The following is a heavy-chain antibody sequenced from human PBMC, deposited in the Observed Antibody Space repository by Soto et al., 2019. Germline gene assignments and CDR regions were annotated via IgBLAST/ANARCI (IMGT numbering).Heavy chain of an antibody. CDR3: AHAYGGRSLY. CDR1: GFSLTTDRVG. Sequence: QITLKESGPTLVKPTQTLTLTCTFSGFSLTTDRVGVGWIRQPPGEALEWLAVIYWDDSKTYRPSLESRLTLTKDTAKNQVALPMTTMDSLETATYYCAHAYGGRSLYWGQGTLVTVSS. D-gene: IGHD1-26*01. V-gene: IGHV2-5*02. J-gene: IGHJ4*02. CDR2: IYWDDSK.